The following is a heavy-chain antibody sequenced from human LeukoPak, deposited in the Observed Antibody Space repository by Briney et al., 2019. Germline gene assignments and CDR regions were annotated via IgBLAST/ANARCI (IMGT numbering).Heavy chain of an antibody. V-gene: IGHV4-39*07. D-gene: IGHD4-17*01. CDR2: VYRSGSA. Sequence: SETLSLTCTVSGGSISSYYWSWIRQPPGMGLEWIGSVYRSGSASYNPSLKSRVTISLDTSKNQFSLKLNSVTAADTAVYYCARPTHNGGDYTDWGQGTLVTVSS. CDR3: ARPTHNGGDYTD. CDR1: GGSISSYY. J-gene: IGHJ4*02.